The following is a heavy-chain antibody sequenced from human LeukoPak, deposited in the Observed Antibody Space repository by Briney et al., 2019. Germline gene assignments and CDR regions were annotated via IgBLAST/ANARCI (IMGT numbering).Heavy chain of an antibody. CDR2: IYPGDSDT. D-gene: IGHD3-22*01. CDR1: GYSFATYW. V-gene: IGHV5-51*01. CDR3: ATAPRGIYDSSGYYSYYFDY. Sequence: GESLQISCKGSGYSFATYWIAWVRQMPGKGLEWMGIIYPGDSDTRYSPSFQGQVTISADESISTAYLQWSSLKASDTAIYYCATAPRGIYDSSGYYSYYFDYWGQGTLVTVSS. J-gene: IGHJ4*02.